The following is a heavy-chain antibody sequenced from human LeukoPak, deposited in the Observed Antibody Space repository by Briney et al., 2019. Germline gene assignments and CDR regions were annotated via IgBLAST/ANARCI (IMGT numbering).Heavy chain of an antibody. D-gene: IGHD1-26*01. J-gene: IGHJ6*02. CDR1: GGTFSSYS. V-gene: IGHV1-69*13. Sequence: ASVKVSCKASGGTFSSYSISWVRQAPGQGLEWMGGIIPIFDTADYPQKFQGRVTITADESTSTAYMELSSLRSEDTAVFYCARISLGAIWGYYYGMDVWGQGTTVTVSS. CDR3: ARISLGAIWGYYYGMDV. CDR2: IIPIFDTA.